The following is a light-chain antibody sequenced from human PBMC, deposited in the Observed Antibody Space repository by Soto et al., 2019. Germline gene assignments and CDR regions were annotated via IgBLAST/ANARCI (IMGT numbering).Light chain of an antibody. J-gene: IGLJ1*01. Sequence: QSALTQPASVSGSPGQSITISFTGTSSDVGGYNYVSWYQQQAGKAPKLIIHEVSNRPSGASNRFSGSKSGNTASLTISGLQAEDEADYYCDSYTSSRAYVFGIGTKVTV. CDR1: SSDVGGYNY. V-gene: IGLV2-14*01. CDR2: EVS. CDR3: DSYTSSRAYV.